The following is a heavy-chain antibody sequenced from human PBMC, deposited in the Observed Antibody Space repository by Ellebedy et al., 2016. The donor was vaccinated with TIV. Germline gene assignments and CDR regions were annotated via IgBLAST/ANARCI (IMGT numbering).Heavy chain of an antibody. CDR3: TKDQSRRGGNYRGWFDP. J-gene: IGHJ5*02. V-gene: IGHV3-43*02. CDR2: ISGDGHTI. D-gene: IGHD3-16*02. Sequence: GESLKISCSASGFTFEDFALHWVRQAPGKGLEWVSLISGDGHTIYYIDSVKGRFTVSRDNSKNSLYLQMTRLRPEDSGLYYCTKDQSRRGGNYRGWFDPWGQGTLVTVSS. CDR1: GFTFEDFA.